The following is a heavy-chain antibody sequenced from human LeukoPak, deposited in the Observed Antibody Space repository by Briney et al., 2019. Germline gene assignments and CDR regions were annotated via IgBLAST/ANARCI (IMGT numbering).Heavy chain of an antibody. CDR3: ARGGYSYGYGMDV. D-gene: IGHD5-18*01. J-gene: IGHJ6*02. Sequence: PSETLSLTCAVYGGSFSGYYWSWLRQPPGKGLEWVGEINHSGSTNYNPSLKSRVTISVDTSKNQFSLKLSSVTAADTAVYYCARGGYSYGYGMDVWGQGTTVTVSS. V-gene: IGHV4-34*01. CDR1: GGSFSGYY. CDR2: INHSGST.